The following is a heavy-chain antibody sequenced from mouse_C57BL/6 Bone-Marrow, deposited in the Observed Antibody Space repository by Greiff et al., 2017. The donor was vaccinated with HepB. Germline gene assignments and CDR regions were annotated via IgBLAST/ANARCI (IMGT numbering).Heavy chain of an antibody. CDR3: AREEGLTGTDFDY. J-gene: IGHJ2*01. CDR2: ISYDGSN. Sequence: EVKLVESGPGLVKPSQSLSLTCSVTGYSITSGYYWNWIRQFPGNKLEWMGYISYDGSNNYNPSLKNRISITRDTYKNQFFLKLNSVTTEDTATYYCAREEGLTGTDFDYWGQDTTLTVSS. CDR1: GYSITSGYY. V-gene: IGHV3-6*01. D-gene: IGHD4-1*01.